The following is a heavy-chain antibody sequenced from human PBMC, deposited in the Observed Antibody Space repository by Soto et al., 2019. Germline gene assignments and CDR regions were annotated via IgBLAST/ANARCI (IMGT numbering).Heavy chain of an antibody. D-gene: IGHD7-27*01. J-gene: IGHJ5*02. V-gene: IGHV1-69*13. CDR3: ARESSARSTGDRRPNWFDP. CDR2: IIPIFGTA. Sequence: ASVKVSCKASGGTFSSYAISWVRQAPGQGLEWMGGIIPIFGTANYAQKFQGRVTITADESTSTAYMELSSLRSEDTAVYYCARESSARSTGDRRPNWFDPWGQGTLVTVSS. CDR1: GGTFSSYA.